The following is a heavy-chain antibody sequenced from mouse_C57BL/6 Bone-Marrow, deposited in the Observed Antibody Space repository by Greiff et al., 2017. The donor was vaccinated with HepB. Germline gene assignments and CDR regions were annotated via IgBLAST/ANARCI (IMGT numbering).Heavy chain of an antibody. Sequence: EVQGVESGEGLVKPGGSLKLSCAASGFTFSSYAMSWVRQTPEKRLAWVAYISSGGDYIYYADTVKGRFTISRDNARNTLYLQMSSLKSEDTAMYYCTREGHWFAYWGQGTLVTVSA. CDR2: ISSGGDYI. V-gene: IGHV5-9-1*02. CDR1: GFTFSSYA. CDR3: TREGHWFAY. D-gene: IGHD3-3*01. J-gene: IGHJ3*01.